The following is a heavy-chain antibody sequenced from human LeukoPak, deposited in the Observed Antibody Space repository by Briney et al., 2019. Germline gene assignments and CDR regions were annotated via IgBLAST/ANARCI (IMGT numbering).Heavy chain of an antibody. CDR1: GGSVSSDTYY. J-gene: IGHJ3*02. CDR2: VYYSGST. CDR3: ARLNYYDSSGHYAFDI. D-gene: IGHD3-22*01. V-gene: IGHV4-61*01. Sequence: SETLSLTCTVSGGSVSSDTYYWSWIRQRPGKGLECIGYVYYSGSTNYNPSLKTPVTMSVDTSKNQFSLKLSSVTAADTAVYYCARLNYYDSSGHYAFDIWGQGTMVTVSS.